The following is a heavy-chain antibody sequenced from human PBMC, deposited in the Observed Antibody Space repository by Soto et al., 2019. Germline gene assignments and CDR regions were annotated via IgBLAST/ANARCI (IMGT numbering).Heavy chain of an antibody. CDR2: INPSGGST. V-gene: IGHV1-46*01. J-gene: IGHJ3*02. Sequence: QVQLVQSGAEVKKPGASVKVSCKASGYTFTSYYMHWVRQAPGQGLEWMGIINPSGGSTSYAQKFQGRVTMTRDTSTSTVYMELSILRSEDTAVYYCARTDPGDAFDIWGQGTMVTVSS. CDR1: GYTFTSYY. CDR3: ARTDPGDAFDI.